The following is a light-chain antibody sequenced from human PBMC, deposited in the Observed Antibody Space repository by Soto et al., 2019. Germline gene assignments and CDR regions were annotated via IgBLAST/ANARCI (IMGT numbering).Light chain of an antibody. Sequence: QSVLTQPASVSGSRGQSITISCTGTSSDVGGYNTVSWYQQYPGKAPKLMIHDVNNRPSGVSNRFSGSKSGNTASLTISGLQAVDETDSYCSSYTSSTSYVFGSGTKVTVL. V-gene: IGLV2-14*01. CDR3: SSYTSSTSYV. CDR1: SSDVGGYNT. J-gene: IGLJ1*01. CDR2: DVN.